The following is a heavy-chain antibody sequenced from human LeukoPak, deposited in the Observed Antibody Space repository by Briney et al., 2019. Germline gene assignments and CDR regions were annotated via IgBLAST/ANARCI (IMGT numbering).Heavy chain of an antibody. CDR3: ARDRAGAQSWVALDP. CDR1: GFTVSNDY. CDR2: IYGDGTT. V-gene: IGHV3-66*02. Sequence: PGGSLRLSCAASGFTVSNDYMAWVRQAPGRGLEWVSLIYGDGTTFYTDSVKGRFTISRDNFKNTLYPQMSSLRPEDTALYYCARDRAGAQSWVALDPWGQGTLVTVSS. D-gene: IGHD3-10*01. J-gene: IGHJ5*02.